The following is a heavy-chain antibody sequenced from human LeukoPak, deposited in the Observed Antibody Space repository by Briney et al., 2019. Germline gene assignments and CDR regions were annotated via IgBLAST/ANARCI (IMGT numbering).Heavy chain of an antibody. CDR3: ARDISGRYSLDY. CDR2: IWYDGSNK. J-gene: IGHJ4*02. V-gene: IGHV3-33*01. CDR1: GFTFSSYG. Sequence: GRSLRLSCAASGFTFSSYGMHWVRQAPGKGLEWVAVIWYDGSNKYYADSVKGRFTISRDNSKNTLYLQMNSLRAEDTAVYYCARDISGRYSLDYWGQGTLSPSPQ. D-gene: IGHD1-26*01.